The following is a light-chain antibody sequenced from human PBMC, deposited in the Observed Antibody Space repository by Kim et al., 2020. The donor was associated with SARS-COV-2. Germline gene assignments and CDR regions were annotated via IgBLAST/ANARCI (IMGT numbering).Light chain of an antibody. V-gene: IGLV1-44*01. CDR1: SSNIGRNT. Sequence: GQRVISSCSGSSSNIGRNTVSWYQQFPGTAPKLLIYNNNQRPSGVPDRFSGSKSGTSASLAISGLQSEDEADYYCATWDDSLHGVIFGGGTQLTVL. CDR3: ATWDDSLHGVI. J-gene: IGLJ2*01. CDR2: NNN.